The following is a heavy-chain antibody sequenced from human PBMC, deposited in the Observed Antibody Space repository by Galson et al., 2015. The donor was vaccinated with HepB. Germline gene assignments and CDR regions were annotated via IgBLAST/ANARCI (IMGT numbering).Heavy chain of an antibody. CDR3: AREGYPLYYYYGMDV. D-gene: IGHD6-13*01. J-gene: IGHJ6*02. CDR2: INAGNGNT. CDR1: GYTFTSYA. Sequence: SVKVSCKASGYTFTSYAMHWVRQAPGQRLEWMGWINAGNGNTKYSQKFQGRVTITRDTSASTAYMELSSLRSEDTAVYYCAREGYPLYYYYGMDVWGQGTTVTVSS. V-gene: IGHV1-3*01.